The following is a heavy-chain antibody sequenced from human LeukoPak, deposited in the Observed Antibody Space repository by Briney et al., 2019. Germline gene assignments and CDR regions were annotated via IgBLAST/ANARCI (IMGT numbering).Heavy chain of an antibody. V-gene: IGHV3-30*02. Sequence: GGSLRLSCAASGFTFSNYGMHWVRQAPGKGLEWVAFIEYDGTDTHFADSVRGRFIISRDNSEDTLYLQIITLRAVDTAVYYCARNRLRATATYMDVWGKGTTVTVSS. CDR2: IEYDGTDT. CDR1: GFTFSNYG. CDR3: ARNRLRATATYMDV. J-gene: IGHJ6*04. D-gene: IGHD2-15*01.